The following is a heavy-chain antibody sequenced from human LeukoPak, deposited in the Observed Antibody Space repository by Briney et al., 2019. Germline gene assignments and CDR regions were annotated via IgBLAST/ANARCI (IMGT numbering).Heavy chain of an antibody. Sequence: ASVKVSCKASGYTFTSYGISWVRQAPGQGLQWMGWISAYNGNTNYAQKLQGRVTMTTDTSTSTAYMELRSLRSDDSAVYYCAREGTTVITSEYFDYWGQGTLVTVSS. V-gene: IGHV1-18*01. J-gene: IGHJ4*02. CDR2: ISAYNGNT. CDR3: AREGTTVITSEYFDY. D-gene: IGHD4-23*01. CDR1: GYTFTSYG.